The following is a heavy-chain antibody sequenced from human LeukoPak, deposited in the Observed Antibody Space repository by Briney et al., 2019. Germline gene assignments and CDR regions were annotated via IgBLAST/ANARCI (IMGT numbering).Heavy chain of an antibody. CDR3: ARLHSAIYYGDAFDI. CDR1: GFTFSNYW. D-gene: IGHD1-26*01. Sequence: GGSLRLSCAASGFTFSNYWIHWVRQAPGKGLVWVSRIDNAGSITTYADSVKGRFTISRDNVKNSLFLQMNSLRAEDTAAYYCARLHSAIYYGDAFDIWGQGTMVTVSS. V-gene: IGHV3-74*03. J-gene: IGHJ3*02. CDR2: IDNAGSIT.